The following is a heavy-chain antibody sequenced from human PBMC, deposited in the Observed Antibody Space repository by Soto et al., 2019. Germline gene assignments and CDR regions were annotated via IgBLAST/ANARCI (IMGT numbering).Heavy chain of an antibody. CDR1: GYTFTSYG. CDR3: ARVPSPRYDILTGYYPGGWFDP. V-gene: IGHV1-18*04. J-gene: IGHJ5*02. D-gene: IGHD3-9*01. CDR2: ISAYNGNT. Sequence: QVQLVQSGAEVKKPGASVKVSFKASGYTFTSYGISWVRQAPGQGLEWMGWISAYNGNTNYAQKLQGRVTMTTDTSTSTAYMELRSLRSDDTAVYYCARVPSPRYDILTGYYPGGWFDPWGQGTLVTVSS.